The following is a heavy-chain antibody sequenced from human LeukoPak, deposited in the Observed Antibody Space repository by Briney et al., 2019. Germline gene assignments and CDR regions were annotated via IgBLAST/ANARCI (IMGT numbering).Heavy chain of an antibody. CDR1: GFTFTTYW. CDR2: IKQDGSEK. Sequence: GGSLRLSCAASGFTFTTYWMGWVRQAPGKGLEWVANIKQDGSEKYYVDSVKGRFTISRDNAKNSLYLQMNSLRAEDTAVYYCARVSSGWGSYYFDYWGQGTLVTVSS. CDR3: ARVSSGWGSYYFDY. D-gene: IGHD6-19*01. J-gene: IGHJ4*02. V-gene: IGHV3-7*01.